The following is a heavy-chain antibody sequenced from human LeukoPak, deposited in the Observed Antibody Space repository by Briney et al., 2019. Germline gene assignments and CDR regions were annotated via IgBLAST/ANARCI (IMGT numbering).Heavy chain of an antibody. CDR1: GFIFSTYS. CDR3: ARDRPTGASRLFVVQ. Sequence: GGSLRLSCAASGFIFSTYSMTWVRQAPGKGLEWVSSMSSGGTYIYYADSVRGRFAISRDNAKNSLSLVMKSLRAEDTAVYYCARDRPTGASRLFVVQWGQGTLVTVSS. V-gene: IGHV3-21*01. CDR2: MSSGGTYI. D-gene: IGHD3-3*01. J-gene: IGHJ4*02.